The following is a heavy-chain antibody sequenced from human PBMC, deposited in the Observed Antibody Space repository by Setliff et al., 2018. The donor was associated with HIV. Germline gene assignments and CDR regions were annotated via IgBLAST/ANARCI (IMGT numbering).Heavy chain of an antibody. Sequence: SETLSLTCTVSGVSISYDHWSWIRQPPGKGLEWIGYISYTGNTNYDPSLVSRVTMSIDTSKMQFSLQLTSVSAADTAVYYCANMGGRYVGYFESWGQGTLVTVSS. V-gene: IGHV4-59*01. D-gene: IGHD3-16*01. CDR2: ISYTGNT. CDR1: GVSISYDH. CDR3: ANMGGRYVGYFES. J-gene: IGHJ4*02.